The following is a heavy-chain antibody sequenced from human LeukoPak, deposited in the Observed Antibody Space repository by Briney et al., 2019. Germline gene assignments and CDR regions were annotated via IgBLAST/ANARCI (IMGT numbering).Heavy chain of an antibody. Sequence: SETLSLTCAVYGVSFSGYYWSWVRQPPGKGLEWIGEINHSGRTNYNPSLKRRVTISVDTSKNQFSLKLSSVSAADTAVYYCARGQGYCSGGSCYSADHFDYWGQGTLVTVSS. CDR1: GVSFSGYY. D-gene: IGHD2-15*01. CDR3: ARGQGYCSGGSCYSADHFDY. V-gene: IGHV4-34*01. CDR2: INHSGRT. J-gene: IGHJ4*02.